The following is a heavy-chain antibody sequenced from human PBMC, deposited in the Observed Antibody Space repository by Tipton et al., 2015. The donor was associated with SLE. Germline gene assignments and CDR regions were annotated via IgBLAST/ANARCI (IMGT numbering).Heavy chain of an antibody. Sequence: LRLSCTVSGGSISSYYWSWIRQPPGKGLEWIGYIYYSGSTNYNPSLKSRVTISVDTSRKQFSLKLSSVTAADTAVYYCARREQLGYNWFDPWGQGTLVTVSS. CDR3: ARREQLGYNWFDP. V-gene: IGHV4-59*12. CDR2: IYYSGST. J-gene: IGHJ5*02. CDR1: GGSISSYY. D-gene: IGHD1-26*01.